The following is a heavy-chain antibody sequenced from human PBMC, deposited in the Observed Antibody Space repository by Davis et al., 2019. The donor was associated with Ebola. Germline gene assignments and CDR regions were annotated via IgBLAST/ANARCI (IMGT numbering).Heavy chain of an antibody. CDR3: ARDRYTMVQGVISKPGWYFDL. D-gene: IGHD3-10*01. CDR2: IYYSGST. V-gene: IGHV4-59*01. CDR1: GGSISSYY. Sequence: SETLSLTCTVSGGSISSYYWSWIRQPPGKGLEWIGYIYYSGSTNYNPSLKSRVTISVDTSKNQFSLKLSSVTAADTAVYYCARDRYTMVQGVISKPGWYFDLWGRGTLVTVSS. J-gene: IGHJ2*01.